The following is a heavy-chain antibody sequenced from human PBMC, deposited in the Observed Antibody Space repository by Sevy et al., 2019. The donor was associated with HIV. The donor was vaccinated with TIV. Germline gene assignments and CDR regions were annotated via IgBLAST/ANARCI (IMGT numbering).Heavy chain of an antibody. CDR3: ARAVTYSRIRSYYYYYYMDV. CDR1: GGTISSYY. Sequence: SETLSLTCTVSGGTISSYYWSWIGQPPGKGLEWIGYIYYSGSTNYNPSLKSRVTISVDTSKNQFSLKLSSVTAADTAVYYCARAVTYSRIRSYYYYYYMDVWGKGTTVTVSS. CDR2: IYYSGST. J-gene: IGHJ6*03. V-gene: IGHV4-59*01. D-gene: IGHD2-21*01.